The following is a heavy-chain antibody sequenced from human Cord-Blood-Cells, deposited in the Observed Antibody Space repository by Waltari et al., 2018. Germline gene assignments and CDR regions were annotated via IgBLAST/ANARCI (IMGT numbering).Heavy chain of an antibody. J-gene: IGHJ5*02. CDR2: ISGRGGST. CDR3: AKDLLPFEPPPELGINWFDP. D-gene: IGHD7-27*01. CDR1: GFTFSSYA. Sequence: EVQLLESGGGLVQPGGSPRLSCAASGFTFSSYAMSWVRQAPGKGLEWVSAISGRGGSTYYADSVKGRFTISRDNSKNTLYLQMNSLRAEDTAVYYCAKDLLPFEPPPELGINWFDPWGQGTLVTVSS. V-gene: IGHV3-23*01.